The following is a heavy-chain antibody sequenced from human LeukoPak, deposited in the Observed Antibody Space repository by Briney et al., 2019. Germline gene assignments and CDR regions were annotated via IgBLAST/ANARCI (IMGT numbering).Heavy chain of an antibody. CDR2: IYYSGST. J-gene: IGHJ4*02. V-gene: IGHV4-30-4*01. D-gene: IGHD2-21*02. CDR3: ARDPPVSSCGVDCPPH. CDR1: GGSISSGDYY. Sequence: PSQTLSLTCTVSGGSISSGDYYWSWSRQPPGKGLEWIGYIYYSGSTYYNPSLKSRVTISVDTSKNQFSLKLSSVTAADTAVYYCARDPPVSSCGVDCPPHWGQGTLVTVSS.